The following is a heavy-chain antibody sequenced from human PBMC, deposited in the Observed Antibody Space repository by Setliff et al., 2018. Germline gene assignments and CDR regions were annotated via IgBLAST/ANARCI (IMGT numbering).Heavy chain of an antibody. Sequence: SETLSLTCTVSGGSISSGSYYWNWIRQPAEKGLEWIGHIQTIGSTNYNPSLRSRVTISVDTSKNQFSLTLSSVTAADTAVYYCARKKTVYWYYGMDVWGQGTTVTVSS. CDR1: GGSISSGSYY. CDR3: ARKKTVYWYYGMDV. J-gene: IGHJ6*02. V-gene: IGHV4-61*09. CDR2: IQTIGST. D-gene: IGHD2-15*01.